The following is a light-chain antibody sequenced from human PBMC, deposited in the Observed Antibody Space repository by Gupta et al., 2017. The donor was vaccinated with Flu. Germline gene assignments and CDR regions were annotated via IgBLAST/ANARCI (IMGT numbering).Light chain of an antibody. CDR2: KSS. CDR1: QTINNW. CDR3: QQYSNYSPWT. Sequence: DIQMTQSPSTLSASVGDRVTVTCRASQTINNWLAWYQQKPGEAPKLLIYKSSTLESGVPSRFSGSGSGTEFTLTISSLQPDDFATYYCQQYSNYSPWTFGQGTKVEIK. V-gene: IGKV1-5*03. J-gene: IGKJ1*01.